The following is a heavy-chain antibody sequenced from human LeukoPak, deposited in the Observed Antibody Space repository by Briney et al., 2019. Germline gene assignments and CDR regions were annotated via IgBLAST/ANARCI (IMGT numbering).Heavy chain of an antibody. J-gene: IGHJ3*01. CDR2: IYPDDSDT. CDR3: ARHRAERGSSGYDWGAFDV. V-gene: IGHV5-51*01. Sequence: GESLKISCKNSGYRFNNYWIGWVRQMPGKGLEWMGIIYPDDSDTRYSPSFQGQVTISADKSISTAYLQWSSLKASDTAMYYCARHRAERGSSGYDWGAFDVWGQGTMVTVSS. CDR1: GYRFNNYW. D-gene: IGHD5-12*01.